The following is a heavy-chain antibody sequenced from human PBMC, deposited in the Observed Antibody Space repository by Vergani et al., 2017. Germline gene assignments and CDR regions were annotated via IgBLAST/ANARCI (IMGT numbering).Heavy chain of an antibody. Sequence: QVQLQESGPGLVKPSETLSLTCTVSGGSISSYYWSWIRQPPGKGLEWIGYIYYSGSTNYNPSLKSRVTISVDTSKNQFSLKLSSVTAADTAVYYCARDRGYCTNGVCYSWFDPWGQGTLVTVSS. CDR2: IYYSGST. CDR1: GGSISSYY. CDR3: ARDRGYCTNGVCYSWFDP. V-gene: IGHV4-59*01. D-gene: IGHD2-8*01. J-gene: IGHJ5*02.